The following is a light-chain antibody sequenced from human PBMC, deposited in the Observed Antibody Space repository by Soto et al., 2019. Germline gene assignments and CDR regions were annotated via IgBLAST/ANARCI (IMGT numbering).Light chain of an antibody. CDR2: EVS. CDR3: SAYTGWNNLE. Sequence: QSALTQPPSAAGSPGQSVTISCTGASGGVGYYNYVSWYQQYAGKAPKLILYEVSKRPSEVPGRFSGSKSGDTASLTISGLQAADEADYYCSAYTGWNNLEFGGGTKLTVL. J-gene: IGLJ3*02. V-gene: IGLV2-8*01. CDR1: SGGVGYYNY.